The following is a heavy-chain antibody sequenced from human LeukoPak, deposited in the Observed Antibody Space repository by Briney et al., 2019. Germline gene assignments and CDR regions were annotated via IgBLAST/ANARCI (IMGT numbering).Heavy chain of an antibody. V-gene: IGHV3-23*01. CDR1: GFTFSSYA. Sequence: TGGSLRLSCAASGFTFSSYAMSWVRQAPGKGLEWVSAISGSGGSTYYADSVKGRFTISRDNSKNTLYLQMNSLRAEDTAVYYCAGLYYYGSGSYYNSRAYYGMDVWGQGTTVTVSS. CDR3: AGLYYYGSGSYYNSRAYYGMDV. J-gene: IGHJ6*02. CDR2: ISGSGGST. D-gene: IGHD3-10*01.